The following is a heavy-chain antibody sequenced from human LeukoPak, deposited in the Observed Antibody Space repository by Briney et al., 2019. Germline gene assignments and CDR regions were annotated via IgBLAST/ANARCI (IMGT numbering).Heavy chain of an antibody. CDR3: ATSSGSYYY. CDR1: GYSISSGYY. D-gene: IGHD1-26*01. V-gene: IGHV4-38-2*02. J-gene: IGHJ4*02. Sequence: MPSETLSLTCTVSGYSISSGYYWGWIRQPPGKGLEWIGSFYDSGNTYYNPSLKGRVTISVDTSKNQFSLKLSSVTAADTAVYYCATSSGSYYYWGQGTLVTVSS. CDR2: FYDSGNT.